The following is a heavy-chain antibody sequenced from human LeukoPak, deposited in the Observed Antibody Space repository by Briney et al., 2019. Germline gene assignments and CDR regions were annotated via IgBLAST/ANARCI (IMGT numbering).Heavy chain of an antibody. CDR2: ISSNGGST. Sequence: GGSLRLSCSASGFTFSSYAMHWVRQAPGRGLEYVSAISSNGGSTYYADSVKGRFTISRDNSKNTLYLQMSSLRAEDTAVYYCVKWGSGYFDWFSHGMDVWGQGTTVTVSS. CDR1: GFTFSSYA. J-gene: IGHJ6*02. D-gene: IGHD3-9*01. V-gene: IGHV3-64D*06. CDR3: VKWGSGYFDWFSHGMDV.